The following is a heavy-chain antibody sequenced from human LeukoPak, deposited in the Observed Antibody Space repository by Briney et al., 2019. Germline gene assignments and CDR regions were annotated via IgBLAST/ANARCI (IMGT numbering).Heavy chain of an antibody. CDR1: GGSFSGYY. D-gene: IGHD6-6*01. J-gene: IGHJ5*02. Sequence: PSKTLSLTCAVYGGSFSGYYWTWIRQTPEKGLEWIGEMNPSGSTSYNPSLKSRVTISVDTSKNQFSLKLSSVTAADTAVYYCARGEYTTHWFDPWGQGTLVTVSS. CDR2: MNPSGST. CDR3: ARGEYTTHWFDP. V-gene: IGHV4-34*01.